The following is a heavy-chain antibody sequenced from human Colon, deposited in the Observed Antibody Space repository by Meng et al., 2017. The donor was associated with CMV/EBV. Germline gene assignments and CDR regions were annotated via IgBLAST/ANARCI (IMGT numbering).Heavy chain of an antibody. Sequence: GGSLRLSCEASGFTFSNYAMSWVRQAPGKRLEHVSVISGSGRDAGTTCYADSVKGRFTISRDDSKNTVYLQMNNLRAEDTALYYCAKHVAGPNKGWFDPWGQGTLVTVSS. CDR3: AKHVAGPNKGWFDP. CDR2: ISGSGRDAGTT. J-gene: IGHJ5*02. D-gene: IGHD4/OR15-4a*01. CDR1: GFTFSNYA. V-gene: IGHV3-23*01.